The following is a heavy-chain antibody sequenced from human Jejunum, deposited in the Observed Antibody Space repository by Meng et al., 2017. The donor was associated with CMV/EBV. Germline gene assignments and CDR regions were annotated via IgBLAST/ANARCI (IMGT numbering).Heavy chain of an antibody. D-gene: IGHD4-23*01. J-gene: IGHJ3*01. CDR1: FSFKNST. CDR2: ISNDGRSK. V-gene: IGHV3-30*10. Sequence: FSFKNSTIHWVRQAPGQGLKWVAQISNDGRSKYYTDSVRGRFTISRDNSNNTAFLQMTSLGPEDTAVYYCATEPQRDLRWAPYDVWGLGTMVTVSS. CDR3: ATEPQRDLRWAPYDV.